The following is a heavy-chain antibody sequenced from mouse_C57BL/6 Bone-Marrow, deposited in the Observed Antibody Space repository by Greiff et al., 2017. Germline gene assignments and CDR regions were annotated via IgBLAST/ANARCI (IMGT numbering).Heavy chain of an antibody. D-gene: IGHD3-2*02. J-gene: IGHJ2*01. CDR2: IDPSDSYT. CDR3: AREGAQAPYYLDY. Sequence: QVQLQQPGAELVMPGASVKLSCKASGYTFTSYWMHWVKQRPGQGLEWIGEIDPSDSYTNYNQKFKGKSTLTVDKSSSTAYMQLSSLTSEDSAGDYCAREGAQAPYYLDYWGQGTTLTVSS. CDR1: GYTFTSYW. V-gene: IGHV1-69*01.